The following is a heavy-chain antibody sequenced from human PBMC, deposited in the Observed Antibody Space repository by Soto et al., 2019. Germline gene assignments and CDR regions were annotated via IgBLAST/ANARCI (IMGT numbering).Heavy chain of an antibody. CDR2: IRSKANSYAT. CDR1: GFTFSGSA. Sequence: GGSLRLSCAASGFTFSGSAMHWVRQASGQGLEWVGRIRSKANSYATAYAASVKGRFTISRDDSKNTAYLQMNSLKTEDTAVYYCTRPFYYDSSGPRDYWGQGTLVTVSS. V-gene: IGHV3-73*01. J-gene: IGHJ4*02. CDR3: TRPFYYDSSGPRDY. D-gene: IGHD3-22*01.